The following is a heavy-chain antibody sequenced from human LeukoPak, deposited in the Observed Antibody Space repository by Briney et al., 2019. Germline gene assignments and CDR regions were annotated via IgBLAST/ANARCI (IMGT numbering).Heavy chain of an antibody. CDR3: AKARTHESIAAAGTGGYFQH. D-gene: IGHD6-13*01. CDR2: ISWNSGSI. Sequence: PGGSLRLSCAASGFTFDDYAMHWVRQAPGKGLEWVSGISWNSGSIGYADSVKGRFTISRDNAKNSLYLQMNSLRAEDTALYYCAKARTHESIAAAGTGGYFQHWGQGTLVTVSS. J-gene: IGHJ1*01. CDR1: GFTFDDYA. V-gene: IGHV3-9*01.